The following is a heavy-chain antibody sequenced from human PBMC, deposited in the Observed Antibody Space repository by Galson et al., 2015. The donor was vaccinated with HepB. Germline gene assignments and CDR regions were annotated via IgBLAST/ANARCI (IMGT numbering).Heavy chain of an antibody. CDR1: GFDLRGHA. CDR2: ISGSGSSP. V-gene: IGHV3-23*01. Sequence: SLRLSCAVSGFDLRGHALSWVRQAPGKGLEWVSAISGSGSSPFYADFVKGRFTIFRDNSKSTLYLQMNSLRAEDTAVFFCARIVGSVPPFFGDTPIHFDSWRRGTLVTVSS. D-gene: IGHD2-15*01. CDR3: ARIVGSVPPFFGDTPIHFDS. J-gene: IGHJ4*02.